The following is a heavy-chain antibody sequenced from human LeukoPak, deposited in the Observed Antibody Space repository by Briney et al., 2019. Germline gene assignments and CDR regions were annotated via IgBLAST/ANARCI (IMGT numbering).Heavy chain of an antibody. CDR2: ISSSSSYI. D-gene: IGHD2-15*01. CDR3: ARGVVVAATPFDY. Sequence: GGSLRLSCAASASTFSSYSMNWVRQAPGKGLEWVSSISSSSSYIYYADSVKGRFTISRDNAKNSLYLQMNSLRAEDTAVYYCARGVVVAATPFDYWGQGTLVTVCS. J-gene: IGHJ4*02. V-gene: IGHV3-21*01. CDR1: ASTFSSYS.